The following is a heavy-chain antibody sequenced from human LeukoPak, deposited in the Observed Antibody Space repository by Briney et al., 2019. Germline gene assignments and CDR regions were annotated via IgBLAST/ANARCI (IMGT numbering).Heavy chain of an antibody. D-gene: IGHD5-18*01. CDR3: ARDLFLRGYDGGIDY. J-gene: IGHJ4*02. V-gene: IGHV1-46*01. Sequence: GASVKVSCKASGYTFTSYYMHWVRQAPGQGLEWMGIINPSGGSTSYAQKFQGRVTMTRDTSTSTVYMELSSLRSEDTAVYYCARDLFLRGYDGGIDYWGQGTLVTVSS. CDR2: INPSGGST. CDR1: GYTFTSYY.